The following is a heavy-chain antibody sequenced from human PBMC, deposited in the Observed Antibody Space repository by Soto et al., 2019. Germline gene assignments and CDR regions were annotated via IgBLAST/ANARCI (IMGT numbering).Heavy chain of an antibody. CDR1: GFTFSTYA. J-gene: IGHJ4*02. CDR3: VRAKGYIGTYPPDY. D-gene: IGHD1-26*01. V-gene: IGHV3-30-3*01. CDR2: ISYDGSNK. Sequence: GGSLRLSCAASGFTFSTYAFHWVRQAPGKGLEWVAVISYDGSNKYYADSVKGRFTISRDNSKSTLYLQMSSLRPEDTAVHSCVRAKGYIGTYPPDYWGQGTLVTVSS.